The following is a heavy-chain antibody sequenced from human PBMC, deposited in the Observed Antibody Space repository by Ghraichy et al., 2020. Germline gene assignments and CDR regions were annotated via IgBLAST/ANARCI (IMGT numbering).Heavy chain of an antibody. CDR1: GGSISSYY. CDR2: IYYNGNT. J-gene: IGHJ6*03. Sequence: SETLSLTCTVSGGSISSYYWNWIRQPPGRGLEWIGYIYYNGNTNYNPSLKSRVTISKDTSNNQSSLRLSSLTAADTAVYYCARGLNSGHYYYYYYMDVLGKGTTVTVSS. V-gene: IGHV4-59*01. D-gene: IGHD1-26*01. CDR3: ARGLNSGHYYYYYYMDV.